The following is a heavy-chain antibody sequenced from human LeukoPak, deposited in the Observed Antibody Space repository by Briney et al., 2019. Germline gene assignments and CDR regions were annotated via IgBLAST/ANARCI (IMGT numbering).Heavy chain of an antibody. Sequence: GEAPKISRNGSGYSFTSYWIGWVRQMPGKGLELMGIIYPGDSDPRHSPSFQGQVTISADKCISTAYLQWSSRKASDTAMYFCARQDDAFDVWGQGTMVTVSS. V-gene: IGHV5-51*01. CDR3: ARQDDAFDV. CDR2: IYPGDSDP. J-gene: IGHJ3*01. CDR1: GYSFTSYW.